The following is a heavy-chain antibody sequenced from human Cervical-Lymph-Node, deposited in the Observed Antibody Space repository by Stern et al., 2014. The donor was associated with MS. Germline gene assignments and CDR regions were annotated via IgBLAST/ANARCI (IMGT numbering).Heavy chain of an antibody. CDR2: ISYDGSNK. CDR3: AKDVREDYYYYGMDV. J-gene: IGHJ6*02. D-gene: IGHD3-10*01. CDR1: GFTFSSYG. Sequence: VQLVESGGGVVQPGRSLRLSCAASGFTFSSYGMHWVRQAPGKGLEWVAVISYDGSNKYYADSVKGRFTISRDNSKNTLYLQMNSLRAEDTAVYYCAKDVREDYYYYGMDVWGQGTTVTVSS. V-gene: IGHV3-30*18.